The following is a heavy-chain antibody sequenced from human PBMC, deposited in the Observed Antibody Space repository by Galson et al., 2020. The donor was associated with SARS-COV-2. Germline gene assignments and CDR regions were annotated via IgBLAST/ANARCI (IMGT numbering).Heavy chain of an antibody. D-gene: IGHD2-15*01. CDR2: ISDSGGST. V-gene: IGHV3-23*01. J-gene: IGHJ4*02. CDR3: AIYYGGKAY. CDR1: GFTFSSYA. Sequence: GESLKISCAASGFTFSSYAMSWVRQAPGKGLKWVSAISDSGGSTYCADSVKGRFTISRDNSKNTLYLQMNSLRAEDTAVYYCAIYYGGKAYWGQGTLVTVSS.